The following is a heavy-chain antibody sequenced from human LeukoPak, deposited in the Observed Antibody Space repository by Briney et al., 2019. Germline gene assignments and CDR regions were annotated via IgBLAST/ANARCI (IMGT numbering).Heavy chain of an antibody. CDR3: VRRSTPFDL. CDR2: IYHTGST. J-gene: IGHJ2*01. V-gene: IGHV4-38-2*02. CDR1: GYSISSGYY. D-gene: IGHD5/OR15-5a*01. Sequence: SETLSLTCTVSGYSISSGYYWGWIRQPPGKGLEWIGSIYHTGSTNYNPSLKSRVTISIDTSKTQFSLKVSSVTAADTAVYYCVRRSTPFDLWGRGNLVTVSS.